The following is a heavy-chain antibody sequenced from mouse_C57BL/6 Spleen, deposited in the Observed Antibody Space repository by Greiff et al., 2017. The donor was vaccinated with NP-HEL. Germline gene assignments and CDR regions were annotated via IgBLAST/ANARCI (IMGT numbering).Heavy chain of an antibody. CDR3: ARSAVVAKDYAMDY. V-gene: IGHV1-53*01. D-gene: IGHD1-1*01. CDR2: INPSNGGT. J-gene: IGHJ4*01. CDR1: GYTFTSYW. Sequence: QVQLKQSGTELVKPGASVKLSCKASGYTFTSYWMHWVKQRPGQGLEWIGNINPSNGGTNYNEKFKSKATLTVDKSSSTAYMQLSSLTSEDSAVYYCARSAVVAKDYAMDYWGQGTSVTVSS.